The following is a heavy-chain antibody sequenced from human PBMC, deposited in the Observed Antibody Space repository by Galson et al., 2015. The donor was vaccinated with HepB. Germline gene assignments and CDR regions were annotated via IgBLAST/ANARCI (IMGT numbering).Heavy chain of an antibody. Sequence: LRLSCAASGFTLSSYGMHWVRQAPGKGLEWVAFIRYDGSNKYYADSVKGRFTISRDNSKNTLYLQMNSLRAEDTAVYYCANAMLTTDKYYYGMDVWVQGTTVTVSS. V-gene: IGHV3-30*02. D-gene: IGHD4-17*01. CDR2: IRYDGSNK. CDR1: GFTLSSYG. J-gene: IGHJ6*02. CDR3: ANAMLTTDKYYYGMDV.